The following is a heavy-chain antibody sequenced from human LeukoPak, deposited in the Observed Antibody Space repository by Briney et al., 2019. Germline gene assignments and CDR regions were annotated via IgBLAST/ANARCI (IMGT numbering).Heavy chain of an antibody. CDR3: ARQLGYCSDGSCYFDF. V-gene: IGHV3-23*01. CDR1: GFTFSSYA. CDR2: ISGSGGNT. D-gene: IGHD2-15*01. Sequence: PGGSLRLSCAASGFTFSSYAMSWVRQAPGKGLEWVSAISGSGGNTYYADSVKGRFIISRDNSKNTLYMQVNSLRAEDTAVYSCARQLGYCSDGSCYFDFWGQGALVTVSS. J-gene: IGHJ4*02.